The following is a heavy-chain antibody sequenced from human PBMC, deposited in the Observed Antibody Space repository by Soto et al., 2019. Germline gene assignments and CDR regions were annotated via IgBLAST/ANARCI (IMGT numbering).Heavy chain of an antibody. Sequence: GGSLRLSCAASGFTFSSYSMNWVRQAPGKGLEWVSSISSSSSYIYYADSVEGRFTISRDNAKNSLYLQMNSLRAEDTAVYYCARSPVAATHLYNYWGQGTLVTVSS. CDR2: ISSSSSYI. CDR3: ARSPVAATHLYNY. V-gene: IGHV3-21*01. D-gene: IGHD2-15*01. J-gene: IGHJ4*02. CDR1: GFTFSSYS.